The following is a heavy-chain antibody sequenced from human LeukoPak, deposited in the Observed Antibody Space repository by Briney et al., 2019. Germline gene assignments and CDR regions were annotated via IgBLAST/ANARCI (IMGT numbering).Heavy chain of an antibody. CDR1: GGTFSSYA. CDR3: ARDPSNSSGYHAHFDS. D-gene: IGHD3-22*01. Sequence: GSSVKVSCKASGGTFSSYAISWVRQAPGQGLEWMGGIIPIFGTANYAQNVQGRVTMTTDTSTRTAYIELRSLRSDDTAMYYCARDPSNSSGYHAHFDSWGQGTLVTVSS. CDR2: IIPIFGTA. V-gene: IGHV1-69*05. J-gene: IGHJ4*02.